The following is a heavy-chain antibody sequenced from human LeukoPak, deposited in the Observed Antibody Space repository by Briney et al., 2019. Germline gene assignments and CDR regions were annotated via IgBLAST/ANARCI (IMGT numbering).Heavy chain of an antibody. CDR2: ISGSDGST. CDR3: AKRIRVNWFDP. J-gene: IGHJ5*02. V-gene: IGHV3-23*01. CDR1: GFTFSSYA. Sequence: WGSLRLSCAASGFTFSSYAMSWGRQAPGKGLEWVSAISGSDGSTYYAGSVKGRFTISRDNSKNTLYLQMHSLRAEDTAVYYCAKRIRVNWFDPWGQGTLVTVSS.